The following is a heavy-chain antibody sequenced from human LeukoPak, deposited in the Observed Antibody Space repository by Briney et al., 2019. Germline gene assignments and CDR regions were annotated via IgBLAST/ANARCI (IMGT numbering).Heavy chain of an antibody. CDR2: FDVIDSET. D-gene: IGHD5-18*01. CDR1: GSSLSELS. J-gene: IGHJ4*02. CDR3: AAGRPYSLLDY. Sequence: GASGKVSCTVSGSSLSELSLYWVRQAPGKGLGWMGGFDVIDSETFYAQKFQGRVTMTEDSSTDTAYMELRSLTSDDTALYYCAAGRPYSLLDYWGQGTLVTVSS. V-gene: IGHV1-24*01.